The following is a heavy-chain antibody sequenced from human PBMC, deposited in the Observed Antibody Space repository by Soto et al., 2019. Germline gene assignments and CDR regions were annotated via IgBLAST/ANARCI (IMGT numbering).Heavy chain of an antibody. V-gene: IGHV1-18*04. D-gene: IGHD6-19*01. CDR3: ARTRSIAVAGIFNY. Sequence: ASVKVSFKASGYTFTSYGISWVRQAPGQGLEWMGWISAYNGNTNYAQKLQGRVTMTTDTSTSTAYMELRSLRSDDPAVYYCARTRSIAVAGIFNYWGQGTLVTVSS. J-gene: IGHJ4*02. CDR2: ISAYNGNT. CDR1: GYTFTSYG.